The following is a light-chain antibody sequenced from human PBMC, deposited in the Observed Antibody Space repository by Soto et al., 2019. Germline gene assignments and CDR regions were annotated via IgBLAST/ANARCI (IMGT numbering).Light chain of an antibody. J-gene: IGKJ1*01. CDR2: GAS. V-gene: IGKV3-15*01. CDR1: QSVSSN. Sequence: EIVMTQSPATLSVSPGERATLSCRASQSVSSNLAWYQQKPVQAPRLLIYGASTRATGIPARFSGSGSGTEFTLTSSSLQSEDFVVYYCQQYNNWPSWTFGQGTKVEIK. CDR3: QQYNNWPSWT.